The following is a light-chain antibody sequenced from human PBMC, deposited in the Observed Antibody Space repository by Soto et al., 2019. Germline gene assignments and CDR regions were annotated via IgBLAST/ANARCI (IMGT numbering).Light chain of an antibody. CDR2: EVS. V-gene: IGLV2-14*01. CDR1: SSDVGGYTS. J-gene: IGLJ1*01. Sequence: QSALTQPPSLSGSPGQSITISCTGTSSDVGGYTSVSWYQQHPGKAPKLVIYEVSDRPSGVSSRFSGSKSGNTASLTISGLQAEDEADYYCQSYDNSLSGYVFGTGTKVTVL. CDR3: QSYDNSLSGYV.